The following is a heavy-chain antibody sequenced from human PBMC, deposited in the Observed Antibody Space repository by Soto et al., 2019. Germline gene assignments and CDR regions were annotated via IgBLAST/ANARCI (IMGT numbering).Heavy chain of an antibody. CDR3: ANGLEDTAAIGTGGDN. D-gene: IGHD6-13*01. V-gene: IGHV3-30*18. CDR2: ISYDGSDK. CDR1: GFTFSSYG. Sequence: QVQLVESGGGVVQPGRSLRLSCAASGFTFSSYGIHWVRQAPGKGLEWVAVISYDGSDKYYADSVKGRFTISRDNSKNTLYLQMSSLGPEDTAVYYCANGLEDTAAIGTGGDNWGQGTLVTVSS. J-gene: IGHJ4*02.